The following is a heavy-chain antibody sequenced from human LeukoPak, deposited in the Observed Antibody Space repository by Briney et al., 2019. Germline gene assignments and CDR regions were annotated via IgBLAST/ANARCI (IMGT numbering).Heavy chain of an antibody. CDR1: GYTFTSYA. V-gene: IGHV1-3*01. J-gene: IGHJ4*02. CDR2: INAGNGNT. D-gene: IGHD6-19*01. CDR3: ARLAVADNSFDY. Sequence: ASVTVSCTASGYTFTSYAMHWVRQAPGQRLEWMGWINAGNGNTKYSQKFQGRVTITRDTSASTAYMELSSLRSEDTAVYYCARLAVADNSFDYWGQGTLVTVSS.